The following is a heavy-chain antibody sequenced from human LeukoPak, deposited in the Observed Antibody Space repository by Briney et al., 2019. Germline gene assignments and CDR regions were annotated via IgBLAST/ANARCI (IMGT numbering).Heavy chain of an antibody. V-gene: IGHV1-2*02. Sequence: ASVKVSCKASGYTFTDYYIHWVRQAPGQGLEWMGWINPADGGTKFAQNFQGRVTMTRDTSISTAYMELSSLRSEDTAVYYCARMSYYDSSGDNWFDPWGQGTLVTVSS. D-gene: IGHD3-22*01. CDR1: GYTFTDYY. CDR3: ARMSYYDSSGDNWFDP. J-gene: IGHJ5*02. CDR2: INPADGGT.